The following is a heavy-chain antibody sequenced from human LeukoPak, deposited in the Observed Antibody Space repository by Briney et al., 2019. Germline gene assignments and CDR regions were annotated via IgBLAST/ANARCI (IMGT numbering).Heavy chain of an antibody. CDR2: ISWNSGSI. CDR1: GFTFDDYA. J-gene: IGHJ4*02. Sequence: GRSLRLSCAASGFTFDDYAMHWVRQAPGKGLEWVSGISWNSGSIGYADSVKGRFTISRDNAKNSLYLQMNSLRAEDTALYYCEKDFSYYGWGSSLDYGGRG. D-gene: IGHD3-10*01. V-gene: IGHV3-9*01. CDR3: EKDFSYYGWGSSLDY.